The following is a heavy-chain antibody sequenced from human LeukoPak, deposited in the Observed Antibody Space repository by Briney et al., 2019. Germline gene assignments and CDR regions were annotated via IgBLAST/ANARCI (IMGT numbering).Heavy chain of an antibody. CDR1: GGSFSGYY. CDR2: INHSGST. Sequence: PSETLSLTCAVSGGSFSGYYWSWIRQPPGKGLEWIGEINHSGSTNYNPSLKSRVTISVDTSKNQFSLKLSSVTAADTAVYYCARGSKRFRHYYDSSGYYLTDYWGQGTLVTVSS. J-gene: IGHJ4*02. CDR3: ARGSKRFRHYYDSSGYYLTDY. V-gene: IGHV4-34*01. D-gene: IGHD3-22*01.